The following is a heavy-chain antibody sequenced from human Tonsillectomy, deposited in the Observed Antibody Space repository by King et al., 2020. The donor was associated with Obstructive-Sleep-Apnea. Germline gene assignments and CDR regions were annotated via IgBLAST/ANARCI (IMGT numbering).Heavy chain of an antibody. D-gene: IGHD1-26*01. CDR3: ARHSPPTHSGSYFFGY. Sequence: VQLQESGPGLVKPSETLSLTCTVSGGSISSYYWSWIRQPPGKGLEWIGYIYYSGSTSYNPSLKSRVTISVDTSKNQFSLKLSSVTAADTAVYYCARHSPPTHSGSYFFGYWGQGILVTVSS. CDR2: IYYSGST. V-gene: IGHV4-59*08. CDR1: GGSISSYY. J-gene: IGHJ4*02.